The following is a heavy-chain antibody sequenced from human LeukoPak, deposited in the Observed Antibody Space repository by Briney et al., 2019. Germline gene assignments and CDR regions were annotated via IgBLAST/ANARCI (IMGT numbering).Heavy chain of an antibody. CDR3: ARNGDYKPFDY. Sequence: ASVKVSCKASGGTFSSYAISWVRQAPGQGLEWMGGIIPILGTANYAQKFQGRVTITADKSTSTAYMELSSLRSEDTAVYYCARNGDYKPFDYWGQGTLVTVSS. V-gene: IGHV1-69*10. D-gene: IGHD4-17*01. J-gene: IGHJ4*02. CDR2: IIPILGTA. CDR1: GGTFSSYA.